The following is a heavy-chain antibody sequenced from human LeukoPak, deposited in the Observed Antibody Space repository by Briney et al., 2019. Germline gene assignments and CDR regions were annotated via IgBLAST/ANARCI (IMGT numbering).Heavy chain of an antibody. CDR3: ARGTSGSVYEGYFDY. V-gene: IGHV3-11*04. D-gene: IGHD5/OR15-5a*01. CDR2: ISRTGSTI. CDR1: GFTFSDYY. J-gene: IGHJ4*02. Sequence: GGSLRLSCAASGFTFSDYYMSWIRQAPGKGLEWVSYISRTGSTIYYADSPKGRFSISRDNAKNSLYLQMSSLGAEDTAVYYCARGTSGSVYEGYFDYWGQGTLVTVSS.